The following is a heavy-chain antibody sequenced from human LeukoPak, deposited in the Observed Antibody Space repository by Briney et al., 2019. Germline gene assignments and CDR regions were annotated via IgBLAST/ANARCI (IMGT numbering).Heavy chain of an antibody. D-gene: IGHD2-2*02. Sequence: ASVKVSCKASGYTFTTYYMHWVRQAPGQGLEWMGIINPSDGSTTSAQKFQGRVTMTRDTSTSTFYMELSSLRSEDTAMYYCAITYGDCGSTSCYMEHRFDYWGQGTLVTVSS. CDR3: AITYGDCGSTSCYMEHRFDY. CDR1: GYTFTTYY. J-gene: IGHJ4*02. V-gene: IGHV1-46*01. CDR2: INPSDGST.